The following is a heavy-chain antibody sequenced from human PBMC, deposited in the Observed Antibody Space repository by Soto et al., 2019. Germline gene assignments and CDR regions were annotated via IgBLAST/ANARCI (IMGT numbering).Heavy chain of an antibody. D-gene: IGHD3-16*01. CDR3: AKGSWGNFDQ. V-gene: IGHV3-23*01. CDR2: ISGGGSTT. CDR1: GLTFSSYA. J-gene: IGHJ4*02. Sequence: GGSLRLSCAASGLTFSSYAMSWVRQAPGKGLEWVSAISGGGSTTYYADSVKGRFTISRDNSKNTLYLQMNSLRADDTAVYYCAKGSWGNFDQWGQGTLVTVSS.